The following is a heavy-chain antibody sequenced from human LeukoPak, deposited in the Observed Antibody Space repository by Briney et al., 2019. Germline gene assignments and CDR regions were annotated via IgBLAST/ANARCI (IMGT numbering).Heavy chain of an antibody. D-gene: IGHD1-26*01. CDR2: MNPNSGNT. CDR3: ARGRGSRGWFDP. Sequence: ASVKVSCKASGYTFTSYDINWVRQATGQGLEWMGWMNPNSGNTGYAQKFQGRVTITRNTSISTAYMELSSLRSEDTAVYYCARGRGSRGWFDPWGQGTLVTVSS. V-gene: IGHV1-8*03. J-gene: IGHJ5*02. CDR1: GYTFTSYD.